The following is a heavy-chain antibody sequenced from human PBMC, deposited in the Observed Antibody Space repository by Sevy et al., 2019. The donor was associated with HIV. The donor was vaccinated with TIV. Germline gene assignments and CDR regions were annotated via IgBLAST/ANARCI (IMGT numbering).Heavy chain of an antibody. CDR2: ISDGGGTT. J-gene: IGHJ3*02. CDR1: EFTFRNYV. CDR3: AERVGGALGAFDI. Sequence: GGSLRLSCAASEFTFRNYVMNWVRQPPGKGLEWVSVISDGGGTTYYADSVKGRFTISRDDSKSTLYLQMNSLRVEDTGVYFFAERVGGALGAFDIWGPRKMGNVS. D-gene: IGHD3-10*01. V-gene: IGHV3-23*01.